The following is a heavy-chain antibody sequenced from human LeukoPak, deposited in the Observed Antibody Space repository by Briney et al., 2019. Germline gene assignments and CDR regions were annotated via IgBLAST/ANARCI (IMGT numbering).Heavy chain of an antibody. CDR1: GGSISSYY. CDR3: ARGGGYSGYDYGRFDY. J-gene: IGHJ4*02. CDR2: VYYSGST. D-gene: IGHD5-12*01. V-gene: IGHV4-59*01. Sequence: SETLSLTCTVSGGSISSYYWSWIRQPPGKGLEWIGYVYYSGSTNYNPSLKSRVTISVDTSKNQFSLKLSSVTAADTAVYYCARGGGYSGYDYGRFDYWGQGTLVTVSS.